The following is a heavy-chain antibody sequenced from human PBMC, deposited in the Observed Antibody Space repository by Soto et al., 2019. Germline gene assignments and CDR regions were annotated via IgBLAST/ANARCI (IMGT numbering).Heavy chain of an antibody. CDR2: ISYDGRNK. CDR1: GFTFSSYA. J-gene: IGHJ1*01. D-gene: IGHD6-13*01. CDR3: ARDWYGSSWSVVYLPH. Sequence: QVQLVESGGGVVQPGRSLRLSCAASGFTFSSYAMHWVRQAPGKGLEWVAVISYDGRNKYYADSVKGRFTISRDNSKNTMYLQMNSLRAEDTAVYYCARDWYGSSWSVVYLPHWGQGTLVTVSS. V-gene: IGHV3-30-3*01.